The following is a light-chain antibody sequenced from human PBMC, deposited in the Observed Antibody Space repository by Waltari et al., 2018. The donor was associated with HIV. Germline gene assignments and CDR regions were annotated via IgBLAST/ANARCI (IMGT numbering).Light chain of an antibody. V-gene: IGKV3-11*01. CDR3: QQRRTWPLT. CDR1: QSVRTY. CDR2: EAS. J-gene: IGKJ4*01. Sequence: EIVLTQSPATLSLSPGERATLSCRASQSVRTYLAWDQQKPGQSPRLLIYEASDRATGIPARFSGSGSGTDFTLTINSLEPEDFAVYYCQQRRTWPLTFGGGTKVDIK.